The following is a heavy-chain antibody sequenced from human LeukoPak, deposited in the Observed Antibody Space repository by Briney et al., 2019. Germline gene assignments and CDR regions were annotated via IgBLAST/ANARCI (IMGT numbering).Heavy chain of an antibody. CDR2: INHSGGT. V-gene: IGHV4-34*01. CDR1: GGSLSAYS. Sequence: SETLSLTCAVYGGSLSAYSSTWIRQPPGKGLEWIGEINHSGGTNHNPSLKSRVSISRDSSKNQIFLKLRSVTAADTAVYYCAGPQAGAAFEIWSQGTMVTVSS. D-gene: IGHD6-13*01. J-gene: IGHJ3*02. CDR3: AGPQAGAAFEI.